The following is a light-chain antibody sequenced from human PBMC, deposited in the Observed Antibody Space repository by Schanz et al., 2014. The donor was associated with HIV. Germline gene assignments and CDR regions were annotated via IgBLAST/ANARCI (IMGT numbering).Light chain of an antibody. J-gene: IGKJ4*01. Sequence: EIVMTQSPATLSVSPGERATLSCRASQSVSSNLAWYQQKPGQAPRLLIYGASSRATGIPDRFSGSGSGTDFTLTISRLEPEDFAVYYCQQYGSFFSFGGGTKVEI. CDR1: QSVSSN. V-gene: IGKV3-20*01. CDR3: QQYGSFFS. CDR2: GAS.